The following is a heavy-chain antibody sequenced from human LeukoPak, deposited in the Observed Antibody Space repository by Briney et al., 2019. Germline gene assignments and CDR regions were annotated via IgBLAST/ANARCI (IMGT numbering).Heavy chain of an antibody. CDR3: ARDESMIADYYFTY. J-gene: IGHJ4*02. D-gene: IGHD2-21*01. CDR1: GLTFSAYA. Sequence: GGSLRLSCAASGLTFSAYAMHWVRQAPGKGLAWVAVISNDGRDKHYADSVKGRFTISRDNSKNTLYLQMNSLRVEDTGVYYCARDESMIADYYFTYWGQGTLVTVSS. V-gene: IGHV3-30*04. CDR2: ISNDGRDK.